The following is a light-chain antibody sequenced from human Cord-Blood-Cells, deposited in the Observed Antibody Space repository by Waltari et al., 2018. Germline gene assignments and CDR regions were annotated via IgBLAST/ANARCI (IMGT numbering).Light chain of an antibody. Sequence: EIVLTQSPGTLSLSPGDRATLPCRASQSVSSSYLAWYQQKPGQAPRLLIYGASSRATGSPDRFSGSGSGTDFTLTITRLEPEDFAVYYCQQYGSSPFTFGPGTKVDIK. V-gene: IGKV3-20*01. CDR2: GAS. J-gene: IGKJ3*01. CDR1: QSVSSSY. CDR3: QQYGSSPFT.